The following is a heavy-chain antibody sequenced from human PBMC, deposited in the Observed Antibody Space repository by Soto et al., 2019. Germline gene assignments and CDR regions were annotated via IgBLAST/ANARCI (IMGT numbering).Heavy chain of an antibody. J-gene: IGHJ4*02. Sequence: GGSLRLSCAASGFTFSSYGMHWVRQAPGKGLEWVAVISYDGSNKYYADSVKGRFTISRDNSKNTLYLQMNSLRAEDTAVYYCARAPAGPYYYDSSGSTKLDYWGQGTLVTVSS. D-gene: IGHD3-22*01. CDR1: GFTFSSYG. CDR2: ISYDGSNK. V-gene: IGHV3-30*03. CDR3: ARAPAGPYYYDSSGSTKLDY.